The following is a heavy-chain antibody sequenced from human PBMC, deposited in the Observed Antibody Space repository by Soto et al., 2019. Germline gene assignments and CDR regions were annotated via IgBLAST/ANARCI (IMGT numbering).Heavy chain of an antibody. V-gene: IGHV3-21*01. CDR3: ARVLHITMIVVVIPPSYGMDV. J-gene: IGHJ6*02. Sequence: GGSLRLSCAASGLTFSSYSMNWVRQAPGKGLEWVSSISSSSSYIYYADSVKGRFTISRDNAKNSLYLQMNSLRAEDTAVYYCARVLHITMIVVVIPPSYGMDVWGQGTTVTVSS. D-gene: IGHD3-22*01. CDR2: ISSSSSYI. CDR1: GLTFSSYS.